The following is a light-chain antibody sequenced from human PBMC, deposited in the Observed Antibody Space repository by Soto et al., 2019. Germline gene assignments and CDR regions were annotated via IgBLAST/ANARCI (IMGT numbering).Light chain of an antibody. CDR3: SAYTNKDTLL. Sequence: QSVLTQPASVSGSPGQSITISCTGTSSDVGGYDHVSWYQQHPGKAPKLIIYDVTVRPSGISPRFSGSKSDNTASLAVSGLQPEDEADYYCSAYTNKDTLLFGGGTKVNVL. CDR1: SSDVGGYDH. V-gene: IGLV2-14*03. J-gene: IGLJ3*02. CDR2: DVT.